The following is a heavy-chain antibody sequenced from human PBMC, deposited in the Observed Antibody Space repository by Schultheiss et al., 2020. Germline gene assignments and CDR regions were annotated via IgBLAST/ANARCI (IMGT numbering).Heavy chain of an antibody. D-gene: IGHD3-10*01. CDR2: IIPILGTA. Sequence: SVKVSCKASGGTFSSYTISWVRQAPGQGLEWMGRIIPILGTANYAQKFQGRVTITADESTSTAYMELSSLRSEDTAVYYCAKDGTYYGSGSYYNLYYYYGMDVWGQGTTVTVSS. V-gene: IGHV1-69*08. CDR1: GGTFSSYT. J-gene: IGHJ6*02. CDR3: AKDGTYYGSGSYYNLYYYYGMDV.